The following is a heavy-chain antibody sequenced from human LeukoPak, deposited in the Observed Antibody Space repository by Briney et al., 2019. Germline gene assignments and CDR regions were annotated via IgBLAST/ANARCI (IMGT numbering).Heavy chain of an antibody. V-gene: IGHV3-7*01. J-gene: IGHJ3*02. Sequence: GGSLRLSCAASGFTFSSYEMNWVRQAPGKGLEWVANIKQDGSEKYYVDSVKGRFTISRDNAKNSLYLQMNSLRAEDTAVYYCARVGDGYNDDAFDIWGQGTMVTVSS. CDR3: ARVGDGYNDDAFDI. CDR1: GFTFSSYE. D-gene: IGHD5-24*01. CDR2: IKQDGSEK.